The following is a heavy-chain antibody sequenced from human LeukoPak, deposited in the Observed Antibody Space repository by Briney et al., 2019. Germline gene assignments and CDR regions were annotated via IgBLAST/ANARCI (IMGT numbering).Heavy chain of an antibody. CDR1: GFTVSSNY. V-gene: IGHV3-66*01. CDR3: AIAAAGTNYYFDY. J-gene: IGHJ4*02. CDR2: IYSGVST. Sequence: GSLRLSCAASGFTVSSNYMSWVRQAPGQGLEWVSVIYSGVSTYYADSVNGRFTISTDNSKNTLYLQMNSLRAEDRAVYYCAIAAAGTNYYFDYWGQGTLVTVSS. D-gene: IGHD6-13*01.